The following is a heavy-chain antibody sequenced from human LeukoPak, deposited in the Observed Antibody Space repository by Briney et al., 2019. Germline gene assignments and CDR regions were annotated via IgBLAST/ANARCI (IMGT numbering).Heavy chain of an antibody. CDR2: IHYSGDT. J-gene: IGHJ4*02. D-gene: IGHD6-19*01. Sequence: SETLSLTCTVSRDSISSYYWSWIRQPPGKGLEWIGYIHYSGDTNYNPSLKSRVTISVDTSKNQFSLKLSSVTAADTAVYYCARVRSSGWGKGFDYWGQGTLVTVSS. V-gene: IGHV4-59*01. CDR1: RDSISSYY. CDR3: ARVRSSGWGKGFDY.